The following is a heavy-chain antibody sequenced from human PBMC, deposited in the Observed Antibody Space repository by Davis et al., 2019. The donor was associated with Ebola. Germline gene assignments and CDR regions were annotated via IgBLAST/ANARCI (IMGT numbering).Heavy chain of an antibody. D-gene: IGHD1-14*01. CDR1: GCTFSSYW. Sequence: GESLKISCAASGCTFSSYWMHWVRQAPGKGLVWVSRIKTDGSYTNYADSVKGRFAIFRDNAKNTLYLQMNSLRAEDTAVYYCARQHDPSTPAPGFWGQGTLVTVSS. V-gene: IGHV3-74*01. CDR2: IKTDGSYT. CDR3: ARQHDPSTPAPGF. J-gene: IGHJ4*02.